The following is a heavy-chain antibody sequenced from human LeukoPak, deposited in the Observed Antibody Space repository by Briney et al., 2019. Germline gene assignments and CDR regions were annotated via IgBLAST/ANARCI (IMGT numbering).Heavy chain of an antibody. J-gene: IGHJ4*02. D-gene: IGHD4-23*01. CDR2: IASDGSST. CDR3: ARGRPHGNDY. V-gene: IGHV3-74*01. Sequence: GGSLRLSCVASGFTFSSYWMNWVRQAPGKGLVWVSRIASDGSSTTYADSVKGRFSISRDNAKNTLYLQMNSLRVEDTAVYYCARGRPHGNDYWGQGTLVTVST. CDR1: GFTFSSYW.